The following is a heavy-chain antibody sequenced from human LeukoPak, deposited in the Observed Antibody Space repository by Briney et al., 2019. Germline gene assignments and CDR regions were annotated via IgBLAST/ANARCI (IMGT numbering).Heavy chain of an antibody. D-gene: IGHD3-10*01. CDR1: GFTFDDYA. V-gene: IGHV3-43D*03. Sequence: GGSLRLSCAASGFTFDDYAMHWVRQAPGKGLEWVSLISWDGGSTYYADSVKGRFTISRDNSKNSLYLQMNSLRAEDTALYYCAKDAMLRGIYYYMDVWGKGTTVTVSS. CDR3: AKDAMLRGIYYYMDV. J-gene: IGHJ6*03. CDR2: ISWDGGST.